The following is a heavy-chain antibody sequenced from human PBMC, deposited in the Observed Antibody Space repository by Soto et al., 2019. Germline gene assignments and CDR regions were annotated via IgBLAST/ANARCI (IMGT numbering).Heavy chain of an antibody. J-gene: IGHJ5*02. Sequence: SQTLSLTCAISGDSVSSNTASWNWIRPSPSRGLEWLGRTYFRSKWYNDYAVSVKSRIIINPDTSNNQFSLQLNSVTPEDTAVYFCAKGDNPGPKTGYAFDPWGQGIMVTVSS. CDR2: TYFRSKWYN. D-gene: IGHD5-12*01. CDR1: GDSVSSNTAS. V-gene: IGHV6-1*01. CDR3: AKGDNPGPKTGYAFDP.